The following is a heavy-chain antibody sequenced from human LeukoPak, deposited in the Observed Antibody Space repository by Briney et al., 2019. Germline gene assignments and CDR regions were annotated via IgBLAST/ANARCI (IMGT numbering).Heavy chain of an antibody. CDR1: GGSITTTNY. D-gene: IGHD1-26*01. J-gene: IGHJ4*02. CDR3: SRESGPFCPFGH. Sequence: PSETLSLTCGVSGGSITTTNYWCCVRQPPGGGLEWIGEISLAGRTRYTPSLKSRVNISIDESKNHLYLNLASVTAADTAVYYCSRESGPFCPFGHWGQGTLVAVTS. CDR2: ISLAGRT. V-gene: IGHV4-4*02.